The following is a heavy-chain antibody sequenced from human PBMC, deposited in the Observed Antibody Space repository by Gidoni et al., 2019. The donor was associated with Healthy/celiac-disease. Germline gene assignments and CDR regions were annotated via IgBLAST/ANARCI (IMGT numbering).Heavy chain of an antibody. J-gene: IGHJ4*02. CDR3: ARYSSGWVDY. CDR1: GGSISSYY. D-gene: IGHD6-19*01. V-gene: IGHV4-59*01. CDR2: IYYSGST. Sequence: QVQLQESGPGLVKPSESLSLTCTVSGGSISSYYWSWIRQPPGKGLEWIGYIYYSGSTNYNPSLQSRVTISVDTSKNQFSLKLSSVTAADTAVYYCARYSSGWVDYWGQGTLVTVSS.